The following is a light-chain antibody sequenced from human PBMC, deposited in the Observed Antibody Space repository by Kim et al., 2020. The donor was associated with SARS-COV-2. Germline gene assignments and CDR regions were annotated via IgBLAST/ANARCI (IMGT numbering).Light chain of an antibody. CDR3: QTWDSSIVV. V-gene: IGLV3-1*01. Sequence: VSPGQAATITCSGDKLEEKFVSWFRRKPGQSPVLVIYEDIKRPSGIPERISGSTSGNTATLTIGGTQAMDEADYYCQTWDSSIVVFGGGTQLTVL. J-gene: IGLJ3*02. CDR1: KLEEKF. CDR2: EDI.